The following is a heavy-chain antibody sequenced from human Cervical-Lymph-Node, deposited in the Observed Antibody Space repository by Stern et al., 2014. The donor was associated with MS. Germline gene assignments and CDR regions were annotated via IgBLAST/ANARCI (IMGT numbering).Heavy chain of an antibody. V-gene: IGHV1-3*01. D-gene: IGHD5-12*01. J-gene: IGHJ4*02. Sequence: QVQLVQSGAEVKKPGASVKVSCKASGYTFTKYAMHWLRQAPGQRLEWMGWINAGTGNTRYSQKFQGRVTITRDTSASTAYMELSSLRSEDTAVYYCARGAGGGSLFGYWGQGTLVTVSS. CDR2: INAGTGNT. CDR1: GYTFTKYA. CDR3: ARGAGGGSLFGY.